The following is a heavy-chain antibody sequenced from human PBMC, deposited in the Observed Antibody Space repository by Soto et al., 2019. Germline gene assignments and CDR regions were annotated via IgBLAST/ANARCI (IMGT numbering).Heavy chain of an antibody. CDR3: ARDWGRREGAPFDY. J-gene: IGHJ4*02. V-gene: IGHV1-69*13. D-gene: IGHD1-26*01. CDR1: GGTFSSYA. Sequence: SVVVSCKXSGGTFSSYAISWVRQAPGQGLEWRGGIIPIFGTANYAQKFHGRVTITADESTSTAYMELSSLRSEDTAVHYCARDWGRREGAPFDYWGQGTLVTVSS. CDR2: IIPIFGTA.